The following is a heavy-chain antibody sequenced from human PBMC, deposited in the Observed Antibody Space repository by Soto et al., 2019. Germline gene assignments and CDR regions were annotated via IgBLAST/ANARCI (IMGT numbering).Heavy chain of an antibody. D-gene: IGHD3-22*01. CDR3: ARRLDYYESNPFRADDSFEI. Sequence: QVQLVQSGAEVKKPGSSVKVSCKTSGGTFSTHTISWVRQAPGQGLEWMGRIIPIFGTAKYAQNFQGRVTITAEKSTNTFYMELSSLRSEDTAVYFCARRLDYYESNPFRADDSFEIWGQGTMVTVSS. V-gene: IGHV1-69*06. CDR2: IIPIFGTA. CDR1: GGTFSTHT. J-gene: IGHJ3*02.